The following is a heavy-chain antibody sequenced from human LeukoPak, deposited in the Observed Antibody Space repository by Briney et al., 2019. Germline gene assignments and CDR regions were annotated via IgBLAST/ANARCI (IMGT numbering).Heavy chain of an antibody. Sequence: SETLSLTCAVYGGSFSGYYWSWIRQPPGKGLEWIGEINHSGSTNYNPSLKSRVTISVDTSKNQFSLKLSSVTAADTAVYYCARGPRCHRKFDPWGQGTLVTVSS. CDR2: INHSGST. D-gene: IGHD4/OR15-4a*01. CDR3: ARGPRCHRKFDP. J-gene: IGHJ5*02. CDR1: GGSFSGYY. V-gene: IGHV4-34*01.